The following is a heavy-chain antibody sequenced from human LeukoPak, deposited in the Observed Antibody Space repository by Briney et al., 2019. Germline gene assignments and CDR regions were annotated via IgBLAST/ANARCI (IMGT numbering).Heavy chain of an antibody. CDR3: AREERISMVRGVIIGGNWFDP. V-gene: IGHV1-46*01. D-gene: IGHD3-10*01. Sequence: GASVTVSCKASGYTFTIYYMHWVRRAPGPGLEGMGMINPSGGSTTYAQKFQGRLTMTRDTSTRTVYMEMSSLRSVDTAVYYCAREERISMVRGVIIGGNWFDPWGQGTLVTVSS. J-gene: IGHJ5*02. CDR1: GYTFTIYY. CDR2: INPSGGST.